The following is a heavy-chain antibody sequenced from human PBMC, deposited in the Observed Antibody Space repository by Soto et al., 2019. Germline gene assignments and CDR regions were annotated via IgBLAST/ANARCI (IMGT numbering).Heavy chain of an antibody. CDR3: ARGDNVDYYDSIVY. CDR1: GYTFTSYG. V-gene: IGHV1-18*01. D-gene: IGHD3-22*01. CDR2: ISAYNGNT. J-gene: IGHJ4*02. Sequence: HVQLVQSGAEVKKPGASVKVSCKASGYTFTSYGISWVRQAPGQGLEWMGWISAYNGNTNYAQKLEGRVTITTQTSTSTAYMELRGLRSDDTAVYYCARGDNVDYYDSIVYWGQGTLVTVSS.